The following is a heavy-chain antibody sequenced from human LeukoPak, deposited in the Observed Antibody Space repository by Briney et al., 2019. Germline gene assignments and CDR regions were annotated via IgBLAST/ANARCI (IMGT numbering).Heavy chain of an antibody. J-gene: IGHJ4*02. CDR2: ISAYNGNT. V-gene: IGHV1-18*01. Sequence: ASVKVSCKASGYTFTSYGISWVRQAPGQGLEWMGWISAYNGNTNYAQKLQGRVTMTTDTSTSTAYMELRSQRSDDTAVYYCARGDHSSGYRGDFSGYWGQGTLVTVSS. CDR1: GYTFTSYG. D-gene: IGHD3-22*01. CDR3: ARGDHSSGYRGDFSGY.